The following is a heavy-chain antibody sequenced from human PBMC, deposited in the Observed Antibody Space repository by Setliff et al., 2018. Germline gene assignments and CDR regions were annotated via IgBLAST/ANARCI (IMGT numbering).Heavy chain of an antibody. CDR2: IYQNGIT. CDR1: GGSINSGVYY. D-gene: IGHD3-10*01. Sequence: LSLTCTVSGGSINSGVYYWGWIRQPPGKGLEWIGTIYQNGITYYNPSVKSRVTISVDKSKNQFSLSLRSVTAADTAVYYCATDGPVLNGDYISWGQGTLVTVSS. CDR3: ATDGPVLNGDYIS. J-gene: IGHJ5*02. V-gene: IGHV4-39*07.